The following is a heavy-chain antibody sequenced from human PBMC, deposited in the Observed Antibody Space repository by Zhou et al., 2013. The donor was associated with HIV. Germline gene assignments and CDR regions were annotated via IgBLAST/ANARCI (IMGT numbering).Heavy chain of an antibody. CDR1: GYTFTTYD. CDR2: MNPNSGNT. V-gene: IGHV1-8*03. Sequence: QVQLVQSGAEVKKPGASVKVSCKASGYTFTTYDINWVRQAPGQGLEWMGWMNPNSGNTGHAQGFQGRVTFSRNTSISTAYMELSGLRSEDTAVYYCARGLGYYDIAFFKFRNYYMDVWGKGTTVTVSS. CDR3: ARGLGYYDIAFFKFRNYYMDV. D-gene: IGHD3-9*01. J-gene: IGHJ6*03.